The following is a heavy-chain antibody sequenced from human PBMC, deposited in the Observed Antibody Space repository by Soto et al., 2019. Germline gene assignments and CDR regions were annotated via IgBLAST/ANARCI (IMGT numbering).Heavy chain of an antibody. D-gene: IGHD1-26*01. V-gene: IGHV3-23*01. J-gene: IGHJ4*02. CDR1: GFTFSNYA. CDR2: IGGGGRST. CDR3: AKATGSAPIPDY. Sequence: EVQLLESGGGLVQPGGSLRLSCAASGFTFSNYAMSWVRQTPGKGLEWGSAIGGGGRSTYYADSGKGRFTISRDNSKNTLFLQMNSLRTEDTAIYYCAKATGSAPIPDYWGQGTLVTVSS.